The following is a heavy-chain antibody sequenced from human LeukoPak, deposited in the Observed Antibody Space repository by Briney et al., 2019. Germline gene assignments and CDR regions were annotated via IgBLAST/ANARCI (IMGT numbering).Heavy chain of an antibody. CDR2: INTYNGNT. V-gene: IGHV1-18*01. D-gene: IGHD6-19*01. CDR3: ARDLHDTSGCSVY. J-gene: IGHJ4*02. CDR1: GYSFTSYA. Sequence: ASVKVSCKASGYSFTSYAISWVRQAPGQGLDCMGWINTYNGNTNYAQNLQGRVTVTTDTSTTPAYMELRSLRSDDTAVYYCARDLHDTSGCSVYWGQGTLVTVSS.